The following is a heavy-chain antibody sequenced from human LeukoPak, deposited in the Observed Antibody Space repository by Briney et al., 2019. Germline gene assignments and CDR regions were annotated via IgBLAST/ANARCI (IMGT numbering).Heavy chain of an antibody. CDR3: ARPTMVPRLYYFDY. Sequence: PGGSLRLSCAASGFTFSSYWMSWIRQAPGKGLEWVSYISSSSSYTDYADSVKGRFTVSRDNAKNSLYLQMNSLRAEDTAVYYCARPTMVPRLYYFDYWGQGTLVTVSS. D-gene: IGHD3-10*01. CDR2: ISSSSSYT. V-gene: IGHV3-11*06. CDR1: GFTFSSYW. J-gene: IGHJ4*02.